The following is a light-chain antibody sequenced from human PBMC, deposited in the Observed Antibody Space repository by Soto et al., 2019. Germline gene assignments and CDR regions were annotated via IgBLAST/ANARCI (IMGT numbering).Light chain of an antibody. J-gene: IGKJ5*01. CDR3: QQSYSSPPIT. CDR2: SAS. V-gene: IGKV1-39*01. CDR1: QNIRSF. Sequence: DIQMTQSPSSLSASVGDRITITCRASQNIRSFLNWYQQKPGKAPRLLIYSASSLQSGVPSRFSGSGSGTDFPLTINNLQPEDFATYYCQQSYSSPPITFGQGTRLEIK.